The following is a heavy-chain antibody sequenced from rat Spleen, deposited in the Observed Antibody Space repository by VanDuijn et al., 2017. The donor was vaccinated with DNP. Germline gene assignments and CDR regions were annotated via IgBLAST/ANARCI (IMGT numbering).Heavy chain of an antibody. D-gene: IGHD1-12*01. J-gene: IGHJ4*01. CDR3: ARHRTIMPYYYAMDA. CDR1: GFTFNDYY. Sequence: EVLLAESDGGLVQPGRSLKLSCAVSGFTFNDYYMAWVRQAPAKGLEWVATISYNGGTPYYRDSVKGRFTISRDNAQSTLYLQMDSLRSEDTATYYCARHRTIMPYYYAMDAWGQGASVTVSS. CDR2: ISYNGGTP. V-gene: IGHV5-7*01.